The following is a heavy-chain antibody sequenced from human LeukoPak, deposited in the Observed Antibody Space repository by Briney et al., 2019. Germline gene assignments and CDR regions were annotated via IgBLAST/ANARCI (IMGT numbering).Heavy chain of an antibody. CDR1: GFTFSSYS. CDR3: AXVLGLSWFDP. CDR2: ISSSSSYI. V-gene: IGHV3-21*01. D-gene: IGHD2-21*01. Sequence: NPGGSLXLSCAASGFTFSSYSMNWVRQAPGKGLEWVSSISSSSSYIYYADSVKGRFTISRDNAKKSLYLQMNSLRAADTAVYYCAXVLGLSWFDPWGQGTLVTVSS. J-gene: IGHJ5*02.